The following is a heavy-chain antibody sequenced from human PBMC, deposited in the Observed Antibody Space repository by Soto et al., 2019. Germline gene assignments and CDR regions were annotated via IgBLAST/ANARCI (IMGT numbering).Heavy chain of an antibody. CDR1: GFTFSSHG. CDR3: ARDGQYRTDGFDI. Sequence: EAQLLESGGGSVQPGGSLRLSCAASGFTFSSHGMSWIRQAPGKGLEWISGVSRGGGSTYYVESVKGRFTISRDNAKNTLDLIMKSLRVEDTALYYCARDGQYRTDGFDIWGQGTMVTVSS. J-gene: IGHJ3*02. D-gene: IGHD5-12*01. CDR2: VSRGGGST. V-gene: IGHV3-23*01.